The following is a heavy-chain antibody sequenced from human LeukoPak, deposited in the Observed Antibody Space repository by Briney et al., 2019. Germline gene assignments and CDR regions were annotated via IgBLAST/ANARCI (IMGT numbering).Heavy chain of an antibody. CDR2: ISAYNGNT. CDR3: AREYIVATKHDAFDI. V-gene: IGHV1-18*01. CDR1: GYTFTSYG. Sequence: ASVKVSCKASGYTFTSYGISWVRQAPGQGLEWMGWISAYNGNTNYAQKLQGRVTMTTDTSTSTAYMELRSLRSDDTAVYYCAREYIVATKHDAFDIWGQGTMVTVSS. J-gene: IGHJ3*02. D-gene: IGHD5-12*01.